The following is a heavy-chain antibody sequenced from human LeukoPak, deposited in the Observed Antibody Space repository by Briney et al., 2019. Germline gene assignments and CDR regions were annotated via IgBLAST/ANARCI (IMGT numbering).Heavy chain of an antibody. CDR3: ASHYDSSGYRGAFDI. J-gene: IGHJ3*02. V-gene: IGHV4-61*01. CDR2: IYYSGST. Sequence: SQTLSLTCTVSGGSISSGSYYWSWIRQPPGKGLEWIGYIYYSGSTNYNPSLKSRVTISVDTSKNQFSLKLSSVTAADTAVYYCASHYDSSGYRGAFDIWGQGTMVTVSS. CDR1: GGSISSGSYY. D-gene: IGHD3-22*01.